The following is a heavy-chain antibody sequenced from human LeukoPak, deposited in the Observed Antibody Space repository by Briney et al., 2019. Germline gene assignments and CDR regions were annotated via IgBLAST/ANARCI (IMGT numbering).Heavy chain of an antibody. CDR1: GCSITSGY. D-gene: IGHD2-15*01. CDR2: IYHSGTT. CDR3: AQKAPYSPGYSQH. Sequence: SETLSLTCTVSGCSITSGYYTWFRQPPGKGLEWIGYIYHSGTTNYNPSLKSRVTISADTSKNQFSLRLSSVTAADTAVYYCAQKAPYSPGYSQHWGQGTLVTVST. J-gene: IGHJ1*01. V-gene: IGHV4-59*01.